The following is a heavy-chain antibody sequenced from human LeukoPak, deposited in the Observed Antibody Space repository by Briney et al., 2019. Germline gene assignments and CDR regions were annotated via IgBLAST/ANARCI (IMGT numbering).Heavy chain of an antibody. CDR3: ARDAGFGGNSDF. J-gene: IGHJ4*02. Sequence: TGGSLRLSCAASGFTFNIDWMMWVRQAPGKGLEWVAYIKGDGSAKHYVDSVRGRLTISRDNAENSLYLQMNSLRTEDTAVYYCARDAGFGGNSDFWGQGTLVTVSS. D-gene: IGHD4-23*01. V-gene: IGHV3-7*01. CDR1: GFTFNIDW. CDR2: IKGDGSAK.